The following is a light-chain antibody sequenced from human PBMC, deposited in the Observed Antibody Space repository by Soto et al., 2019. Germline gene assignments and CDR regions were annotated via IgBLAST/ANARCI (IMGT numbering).Light chain of an antibody. Sequence: EIVLTQSPGALSLSPGESATLSCRASQIVNSYFFAWYQQRPGQPPRLLIYNTFARATGVPDRFSGSGSGTDFTLSISRLEPEDFAVYFCQQYGSSTRPFGGGTKVDIK. CDR3: QQYGSSTRP. CDR2: NTF. V-gene: IGKV3-20*01. J-gene: IGKJ4*01. CDR1: QIVNSYF.